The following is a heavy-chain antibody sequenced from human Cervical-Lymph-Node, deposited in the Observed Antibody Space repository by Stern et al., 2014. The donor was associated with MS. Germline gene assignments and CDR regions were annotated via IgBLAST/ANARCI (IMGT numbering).Heavy chain of an antibody. D-gene: IGHD3-22*01. CDR3: ARDSSSGGAHYYSMDV. Sequence: QVQLVESGPGLVKPSETLSLTCTVSGGSISSYYWSWIRQPPGKGLEWIGYIYYSGSTNYNPSLKSRVTISVDTSKNQFSLKLSSVTAADTAVYYCARDSSSGGAHYYSMDVWGQGTTVTVSS. J-gene: IGHJ6*02. CDR1: GGSISSYY. CDR2: IYYSGST. V-gene: IGHV4-59*01.